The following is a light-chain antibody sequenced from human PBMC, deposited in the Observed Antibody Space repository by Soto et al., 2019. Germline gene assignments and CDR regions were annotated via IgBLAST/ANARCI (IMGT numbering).Light chain of an antibody. CDR3: QQYNSNSGT. V-gene: IGKV1-5*01. CDR2: HAS. Sequence: DIQMTQSPSTLSASVGDRVSIACLASQSISTWLAWYQQQPGRAPKLLIYHASSLESGVPSRFSGSGSGTEFTLTIRSLQPDDFATYYCQQYNSNSGTFGQGTKV. CDR1: QSISTW. J-gene: IGKJ1*01.